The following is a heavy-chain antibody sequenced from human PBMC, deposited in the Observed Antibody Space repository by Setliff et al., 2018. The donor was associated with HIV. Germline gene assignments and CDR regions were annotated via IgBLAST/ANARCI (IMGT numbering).Heavy chain of an antibody. V-gene: IGHV4-39*07. J-gene: IGHJ6*03. CDR1: GGSIGTGAYY. CDR2: IYYDGRT. D-gene: IGHD3-10*01. CDR3: ARTLSTMVKTDGYYDYYYMDV. Sequence: KPSETLSLTCTVSGGSIGTGAYYWGWIRQPPGKGLEWIGSIYYDGRTFYKPSLKSRLTISVDTSKNQFSLSLNSVTAADTAVYYCARTLSTMVKTDGYYDYYYMDVWGKGTTVTVS.